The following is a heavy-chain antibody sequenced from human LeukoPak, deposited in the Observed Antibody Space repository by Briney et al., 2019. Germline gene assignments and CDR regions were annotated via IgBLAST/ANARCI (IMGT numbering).Heavy chain of an antibody. V-gene: IGHV3-11*01. CDR2: ISSSGSTI. CDR3: ARGNDGSGSYFSYYYYYMDV. J-gene: IGHJ6*03. Sequence: PGGSLRLSCAASGFTFSDYYMSWIRQAPGKGLEWVSYISSSGSTIYYADSVKGRVTISRDNAKNSLYLQMNSLRAEDTAVYYCARGNDGSGSYFSYYYYYMDVWGKGTTVTISS. D-gene: IGHD3-10*01. CDR1: GFTFSDYY.